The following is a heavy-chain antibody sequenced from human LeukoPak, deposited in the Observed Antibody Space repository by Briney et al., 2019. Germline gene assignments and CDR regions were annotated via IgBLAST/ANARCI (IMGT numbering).Heavy chain of an antibody. D-gene: IGHD5-18*01. CDR1: GYTFTGYY. CDR2: INPNSGGT. Sequence: ASVKVSCKASGYTFTGYYMHWVRQAPGQGLEWMGWINPNSGGTNYAQKFQGRVTMTEDTSTDTAYMELSSLRSEDTAVYYCAAGPYSYAYCDYWGQGTLVTVSS. CDR3: AAGPYSYAYCDY. V-gene: IGHV1-2*02. J-gene: IGHJ4*02.